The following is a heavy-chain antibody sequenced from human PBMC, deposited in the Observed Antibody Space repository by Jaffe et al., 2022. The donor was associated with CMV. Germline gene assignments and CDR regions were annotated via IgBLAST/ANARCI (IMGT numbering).Heavy chain of an antibody. J-gene: IGHJ4*02. V-gene: IGHV5-51*01. CDR3: ARHPGSPGYSGGWYALDY. Sequence: EVQLVQSGAEVKKPGESLKISCKGSGYSFTSYWIGWVRQMPGKGLEWMGIIYPGDSDTRYSPSFQGQVTISADKSISTAYLQWSSLKASDTAMYYCARHPGSPGYSGGWYALDYWGQGTLVTVSS. D-gene: IGHD6-19*01. CDR1: GYSFTSYW. CDR2: IYPGDSDT.